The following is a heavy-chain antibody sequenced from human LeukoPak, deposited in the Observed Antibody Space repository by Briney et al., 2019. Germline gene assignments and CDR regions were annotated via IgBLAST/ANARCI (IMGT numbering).Heavy chain of an antibody. CDR3: AKDRYSSWYLTLDY. CDR2: IYSDNT. J-gene: IGHJ4*02. D-gene: IGHD6-13*01. CDR1: GFTFSSYA. Sequence: GGSLRLSCAASGFTFSSYAMSWVRQAPGKGLEWVSFIYSDNTHYSDSVKGRFTISRDNSKNTLYLQMNSLRAEDTAVYYCAKDRYSSWYLTLDYWGQGTLVTVSS. V-gene: IGHV3-23*03.